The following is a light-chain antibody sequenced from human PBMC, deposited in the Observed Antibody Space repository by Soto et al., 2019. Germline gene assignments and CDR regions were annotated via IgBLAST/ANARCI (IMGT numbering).Light chain of an antibody. CDR1: QSVSSSY. J-gene: IGKJ5*01. CDR3: QQRSNWPIT. V-gene: IGKV3D-20*02. Sequence: EIVLTQSPGTLSFSPGERATLSCRASQSVSSSYLAWYQQKPGQAPRLLIYDASNRATGIPARFSGSGSGTDFTLTISSLEPEDFAVYYCQQRSNWPITFGQGTRL. CDR2: DAS.